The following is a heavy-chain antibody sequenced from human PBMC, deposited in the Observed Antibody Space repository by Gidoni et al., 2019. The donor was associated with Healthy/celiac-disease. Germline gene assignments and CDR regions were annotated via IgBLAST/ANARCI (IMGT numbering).Heavy chain of an antibody. J-gene: IGHJ3*02. D-gene: IGHD6-19*01. Sequence: VQSGRSLRLSCTDSGFTFGDHAMSWVRQAPGKGLVWVGFIRSKAYGGTTEYAASVIGRFTISRDDSKIIAYLQMNSLKAEDTAVYYCTRDPYSSGWNDAFDIWGQGTMVTVSS. CDR2: IRSKAYGGTT. CDR1: GFTFGDHA. CDR3: TRDPYSSGWNDAFDI. V-gene: IGHV3-49*04.